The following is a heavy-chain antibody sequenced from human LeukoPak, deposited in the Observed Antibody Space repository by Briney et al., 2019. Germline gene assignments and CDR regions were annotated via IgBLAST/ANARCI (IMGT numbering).Heavy chain of an antibody. CDR3: ARDTSIAAAAIDY. D-gene: IGHD6-13*01. Sequence: SETLSLTCTVSGGSISSYYWSWIGQPPGKGLEWIGYIYYSGSTNYNPSLKSRVTISADTSKNQFSLKLSSLTAADTAVYYCARDTSIAAAAIDYWGQGTLVTVSS. J-gene: IGHJ4*02. CDR1: GGSISSYY. V-gene: IGHV4-59*01. CDR2: IYYSGST.